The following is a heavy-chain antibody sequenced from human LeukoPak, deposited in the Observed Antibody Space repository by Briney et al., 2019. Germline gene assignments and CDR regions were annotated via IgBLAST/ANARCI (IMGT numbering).Heavy chain of an antibody. CDR2: ISGSGGST. CDR1: GFTFSDYA. J-gene: IGHJ4*02. Sequence: GGSLRLSCAASGFTFSDYAMSWVRQAPGKGLEWVSAISGSGGSTYYADSVKGRFTISRDNSKNTLYLQMNSLRAEDTAVYYCAKAYAGSYYLYFDYWGQGTLVTVSS. V-gene: IGHV3-23*01. CDR3: AKAYAGSYYLYFDY. D-gene: IGHD1-26*01.